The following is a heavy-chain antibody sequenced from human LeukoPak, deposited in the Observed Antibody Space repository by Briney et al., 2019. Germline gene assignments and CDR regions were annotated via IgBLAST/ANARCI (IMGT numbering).Heavy chain of an antibody. CDR3: ARVRYYYYMDV. Sequence: SETLSLTCTVSGGSISTSNYYWGWIRQPPGKGLEWIGNIFYSGSTYYSPSLKSRVTISLDTSRNQFSLKLNSVTAADTAVYYCARVRYYYYMDVWGKGTTVTISS. CDR2: IFYSGST. J-gene: IGHJ6*03. V-gene: IGHV4-39*07. CDR1: GGSISTSNYY.